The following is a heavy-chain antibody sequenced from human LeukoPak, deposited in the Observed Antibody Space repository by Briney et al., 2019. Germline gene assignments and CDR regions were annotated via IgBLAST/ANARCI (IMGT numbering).Heavy chain of an antibody. D-gene: IGHD3-22*01. J-gene: IGHJ3*02. Sequence: PSETLSLTCTVSSGSISSFYWSWIRQPAGKGLQWIGRIYSSGGTNYNPSLRSRLSMSVDTSKNQFSLKLSSVTAADTAVYYCARVRTVVTHDAFDIWGQGTMVTVSS. V-gene: IGHV4-4*07. CDR2: IYSSGGT. CDR3: ARVRTVVTHDAFDI. CDR1: SGSISSFY.